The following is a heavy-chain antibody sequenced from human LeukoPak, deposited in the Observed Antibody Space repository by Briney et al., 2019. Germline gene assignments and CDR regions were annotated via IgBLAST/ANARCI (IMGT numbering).Heavy chain of an antibody. D-gene: IGHD3-22*01. CDR1: EFSFSSYR. Sequence: GGTLRLSRDASEFSFSSYRMNWVRQAPGKGLEWVSPISSSSSYIYYADSGKGRFTISRDNAKNSLYLQMNSLRAEDTAVYYCASAESGYYGYWGQGTLVTVSS. CDR3: ASAESGYYGY. CDR2: ISSSSSYI. V-gene: IGHV3-21*01. J-gene: IGHJ4*02.